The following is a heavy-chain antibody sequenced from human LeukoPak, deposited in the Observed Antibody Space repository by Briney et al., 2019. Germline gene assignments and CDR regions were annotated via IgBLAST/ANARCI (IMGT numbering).Heavy chain of an antibody. CDR1: GGSISSGGYS. CDR2: IYHSGST. CDR3: ARGTVVTPRWYFDL. V-gene: IGHV4-30-2*01. D-gene: IGHD4-23*01. J-gene: IGHJ2*01. Sequence: PSQTLSLTCAVSGGSISSGGYSWSWIRQPPGKGLEWIGYIYHSGSTYYNPSLKSRVTISVDRSKNQFSLKLSSVTAADTAVYYCARGTVVTPRWYFDLWGRGTLVTVSS.